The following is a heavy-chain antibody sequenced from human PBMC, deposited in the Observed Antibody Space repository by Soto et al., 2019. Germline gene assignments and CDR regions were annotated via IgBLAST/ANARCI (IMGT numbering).Heavy chain of an antibody. CDR1: GFTFSSYS. Sequence: GGSLRLSCAASGFTFSSYSMNWVRQAPGKGLEWVSSISSSSSYIYYADSVKGRFTISRDDAKNSLYLQMNSLRAEDTAVYYCARASSGWPDYWGQGTLVTVSS. CDR2: ISSSSSYI. J-gene: IGHJ4*02. D-gene: IGHD6-19*01. V-gene: IGHV3-21*01. CDR3: ARASSGWPDY.